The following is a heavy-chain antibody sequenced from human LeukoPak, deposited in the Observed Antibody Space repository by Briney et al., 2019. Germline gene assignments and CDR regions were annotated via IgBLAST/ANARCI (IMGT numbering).Heavy chain of an antibody. CDR2: ISGSGGTT. CDR3: ARGSGSSWYFYFDY. Sequence: QAGGSLRLSCAASGFTFSTFAMIWVRQAPGKGLEWVSAISGSGGTTYYADSVKGRFTISRDNAKNSVYLQMNSLRAEDTALYYCARGSGSSWYFYFDYWGQGTLVTVSS. CDR1: GFTFSTFA. J-gene: IGHJ4*02. V-gene: IGHV3-23*01. D-gene: IGHD6-13*01.